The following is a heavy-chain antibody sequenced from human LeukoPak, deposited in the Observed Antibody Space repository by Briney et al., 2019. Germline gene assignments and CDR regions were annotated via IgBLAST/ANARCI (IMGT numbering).Heavy chain of an antibody. CDR1: DYSISSYY. V-gene: IGHV4-59*01. CDR2: FYHSGTT. J-gene: IGHJ4*02. Sequence: PSETLSLTCTVSDYSISSYYWSWIRQPPGKGLEWIGSFYHSGTTNYNPSLKSRVTISVDVSKNQFSLKLRSVTAADTAVYYCATDYGDYESGYWGQGTLVTVSS. CDR3: ATDYGDYESGY. D-gene: IGHD4-17*01.